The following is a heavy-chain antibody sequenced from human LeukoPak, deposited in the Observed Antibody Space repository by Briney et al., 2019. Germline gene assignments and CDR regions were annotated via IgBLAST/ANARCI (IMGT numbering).Heavy chain of an antibody. Sequence: SQTLSLTCTVSGGSISSGGYYWSWIRQHPGKGLEWIGYIYYSGSTYYNPSLKSRVTISVDTSKNQFSLKLSSVTAADTAVYYCARILDSSGYEWFDPWGQGTLVTVS. CDR2: IYYSGST. CDR3: ARILDSSGYEWFDP. J-gene: IGHJ5*02. D-gene: IGHD3-22*01. V-gene: IGHV4-31*03. CDR1: GGSISSGGYY.